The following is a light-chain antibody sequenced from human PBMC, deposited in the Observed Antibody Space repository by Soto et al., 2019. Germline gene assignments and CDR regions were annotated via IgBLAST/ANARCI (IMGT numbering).Light chain of an antibody. Sequence: DMQMTQSPSTLSASVGDRVTITCRASQSISTSLAWYQQKPGKAPKLLIHDASSLESGVPSRFSGSGSGTEFTLTISSLQPDDFATYYCQQYDSYSTFGQGTKVE. CDR2: DAS. J-gene: IGKJ1*01. CDR1: QSISTS. CDR3: QQYDSYST. V-gene: IGKV1-5*01.